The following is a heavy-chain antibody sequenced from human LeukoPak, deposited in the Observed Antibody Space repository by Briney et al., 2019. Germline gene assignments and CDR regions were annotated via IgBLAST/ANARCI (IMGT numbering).Heavy chain of an antibody. CDR2: INHSGST. J-gene: IGHJ4*02. CDR3: ARLPYYYDSSGYYIFDY. V-gene: IGHV4-34*01. Sequence: SSETLSLTCAVYGGSFSGYYWSWIRQPPGKGLEWIGEINHSGSTNYNPSLKSRVTISVDTSKNQFSLKLSSVTAADTAVYYCARLPYYYDSSGYYIFDYWGQGTLVTVSS. D-gene: IGHD3-22*01. CDR1: GGSFSGYY.